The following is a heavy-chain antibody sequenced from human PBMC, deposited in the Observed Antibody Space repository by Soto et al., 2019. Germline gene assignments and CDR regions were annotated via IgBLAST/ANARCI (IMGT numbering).Heavy chain of an antibody. V-gene: IGHV1-8*01. Sequence: QVQLVQAGAEVKKPGASVKVSCTFTSYDINWVRQATGQGLEWMGWMNPNSGNTRYAQKFQGRVTMTRNTSNFTAYMEVSSLRSEDTAVYYCARGPGSSDWRFSYYYMDVWGQGTTVTVSS. D-gene: IGHD6-19*01. CDR3: ARGPGSSDWRFSYYYMDV. J-gene: IGHJ6*02. CDR2: MNPNSGNT. CDR1: FTSYD.